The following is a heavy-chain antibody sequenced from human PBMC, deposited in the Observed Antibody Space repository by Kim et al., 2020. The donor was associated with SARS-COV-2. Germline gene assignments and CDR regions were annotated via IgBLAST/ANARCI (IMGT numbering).Heavy chain of an antibody. J-gene: IGHJ6*03. V-gene: IGHV3-23*01. CDR1: GFTFSTYA. CDR2: INTTGATT. Sequence: GGSLRLSCAASGFTFSTYAMSWVRQAPGKGLEWVSTINTTGATTYYADSVKGRFTISRDNSKNMLYLQMNSLRAEDTAVYYCAKNQGLRYYYMDVWGKGT. CDR3: AKNQGLRYYYMDV.